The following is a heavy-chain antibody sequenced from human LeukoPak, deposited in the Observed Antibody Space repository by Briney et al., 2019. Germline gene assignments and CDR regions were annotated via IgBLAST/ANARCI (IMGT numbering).Heavy chain of an antibody. V-gene: IGHV4-39*01. CDR3: ARGGAGDGYNYGSFDY. CDR1: GGSISSSSYY. CDR2: IYYSGST. D-gene: IGHD5-24*01. J-gene: IGHJ4*02. Sequence: SETLSLTCTVSGGSISSSSYYWGWIRQPPGKGLEWIGSIYYSGSTYYNPSLKSRVTISVDTSKNQFSMKLSSVTAADTAVYYCARGGAGDGYNYGSFDYWGQGTLVTVSS.